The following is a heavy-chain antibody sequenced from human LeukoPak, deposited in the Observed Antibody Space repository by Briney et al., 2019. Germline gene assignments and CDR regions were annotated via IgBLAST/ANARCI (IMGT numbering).Heavy chain of an antibody. Sequence: PGGSLRLSRVGSGFRFGSDWMHWVRQAPGKGLEWVSRITSDGSTTSYADSVKGRFTISRDNARNTLYLQMNSLRAEDTAVYYCARDRSGSQYYIDVWGKGATVTVSS. CDR2: ITSDGSTT. V-gene: IGHV3-74*01. CDR3: ARDRSGSQYYIDV. CDR1: GFRFGSDW. D-gene: IGHD1-26*01. J-gene: IGHJ6*03.